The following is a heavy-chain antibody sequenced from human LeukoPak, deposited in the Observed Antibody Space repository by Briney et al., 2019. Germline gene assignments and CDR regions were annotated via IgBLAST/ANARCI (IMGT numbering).Heavy chain of an antibody. J-gene: IGHJ6*02. Sequence: SVKVSCKASGGTFSSYAISWVRQAPGQGLEWMGGIIPIFGTANYAQKFQGRVTITADESTSTAYMELSSLRSEDTAVYYCARCRQKEPASIRFSLGRYGMDVWGQGTTVTVSS. D-gene: IGHD4-17*01. CDR2: IIPIFGTA. V-gene: IGHV1-69*13. CDR3: ARCRQKEPASIRFSLGRYGMDV. CDR1: GGTFSSYA.